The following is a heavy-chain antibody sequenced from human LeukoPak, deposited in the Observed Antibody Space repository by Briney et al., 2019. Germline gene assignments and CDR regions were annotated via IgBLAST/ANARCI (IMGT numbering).Heavy chain of an antibody. Sequence: SSETLSLTCNVSGYSFSSGYYWGWIRQPPGKGLEWIGSIYHSGSAYYNPSLRSRATISIDTSKKQFSLHLSSVTAADTAIYYCAREIYGDRTFDYWGQGTLVTVSS. CDR3: AREIYGDRTFDY. CDR1: GYSFSSGYY. CDR2: IYHSGSA. V-gene: IGHV4-38-2*02. J-gene: IGHJ4*02. D-gene: IGHD4-17*01.